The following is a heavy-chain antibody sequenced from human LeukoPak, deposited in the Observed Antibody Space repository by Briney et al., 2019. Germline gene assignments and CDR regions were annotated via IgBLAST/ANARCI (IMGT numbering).Heavy chain of an antibody. V-gene: IGHV3-7*01. Sequence: GGSLRLSCAASGFTFSNYWMSWVRQAPGKGLEWVANIKQDGSEKYYVDSVKGRFTISRDSAKNSLYLQMNSLRAEDTAIYYCARWEGDIVATIGDYWGQGTLVTVSS. CDR1: GFTFSNYW. CDR3: ARWEGDIVATIGDY. CDR2: IKQDGSEK. D-gene: IGHD5-12*01. J-gene: IGHJ4*02.